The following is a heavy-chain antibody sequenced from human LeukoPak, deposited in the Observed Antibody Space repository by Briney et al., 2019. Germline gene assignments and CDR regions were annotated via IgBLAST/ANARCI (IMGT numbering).Heavy chain of an antibody. CDR3: ARGLVGYFYGESLFYYGMDV. CDR1: GESFSGYY. D-gene: IGHD3-10*01. V-gene: IGHV4-34*01. CDR2: INHSGST. Sequence: PSETLSLTCAVYGESFSGYYWSWIRQPPGKGLEWIGGINHSGSTSYNPSLKSRLTISLDTSENQLSLKVRSVTAADTAVYYCARGLVGYFYGESLFYYGMDVWGQGTTVTVSS. J-gene: IGHJ6*02.